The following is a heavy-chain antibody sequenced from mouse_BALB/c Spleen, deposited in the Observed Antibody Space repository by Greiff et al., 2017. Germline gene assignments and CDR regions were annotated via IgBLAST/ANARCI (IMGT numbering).Heavy chain of an antibody. CDR2: IWTGGGT. J-gene: IGHJ3*01. Sequence: VQLKESGPGLVAPSQSLSITCTVSGFSLTSYDISWIRQPPGKGLEWLGVIWTGGGTNYNSAFMSRLSISKDNSKSQVFLKMNSLQTDDTAIYYCVRDGRAWFAYWGQGTLVTVSA. CDR3: VRDGRAWFAY. CDR1: GFSLTSYD. V-gene: IGHV2-9-2*01.